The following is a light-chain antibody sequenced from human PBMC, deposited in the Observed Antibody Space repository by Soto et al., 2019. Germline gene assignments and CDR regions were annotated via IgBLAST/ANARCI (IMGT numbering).Light chain of an antibody. CDR1: SSDVGGYNY. CDR2: DVS. CDR3: CSYAGSYTHVV. Sequence: QSVLTQPRSVSGSPGQSVTISCTGTSSDVGGYNYVSWYQQHPGKAPKLMIYDVSKRPSGVPDRFSGSKSGNTASLTISGLQAEAEADYYCCSYAGSYTHVVFGGGTKVTVL. J-gene: IGLJ2*01. V-gene: IGLV2-11*01.